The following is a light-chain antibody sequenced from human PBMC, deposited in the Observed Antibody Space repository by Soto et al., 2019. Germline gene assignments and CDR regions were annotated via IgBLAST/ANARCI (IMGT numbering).Light chain of an antibody. V-gene: IGLV1-44*01. CDR2: SNN. Sequence: QSVLTQPPSASGTPGQRVTISCSVGSSNIGSNTVNWYQQLPGTAPKLLIYSNNQRPSGSPDRFSGSKSGTSASLAISGLQSEDEADYYSAACYDSLNRVFGTGTKVTLL. CDR3: AACYDSLNRV. CDR1: SSNIGSNT. J-gene: IGLJ1*01.